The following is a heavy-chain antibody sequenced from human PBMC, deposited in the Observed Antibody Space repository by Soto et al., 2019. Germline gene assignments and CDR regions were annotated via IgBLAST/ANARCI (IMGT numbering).Heavy chain of an antibody. J-gene: IGHJ5*02. D-gene: IGHD3-3*01. CDR3: ARATRITIFGVVSYNWFDP. Sequence: SGPTLVNPTETLTLTCTVSGFSLSNARMGVSWIRQPPGKALEWLAHIFSNDEKSYSTSLKSRLTISKDTSKSQVVLTMTNMDPVDTATYYCARATRITIFGVVSYNWFDPWGQGTLVTVSS. CDR1: GFSLSNARMG. CDR2: IFSNDEK. V-gene: IGHV2-26*01.